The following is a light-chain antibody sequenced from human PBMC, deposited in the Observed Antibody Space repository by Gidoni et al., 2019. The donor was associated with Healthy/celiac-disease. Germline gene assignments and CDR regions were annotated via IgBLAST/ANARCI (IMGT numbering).Light chain of an antibody. Sequence: SYELTPPPSVSVSPGQTASITCHGDKLGDNYSCWYQQKPGQSPVLVIYQESKRPPGIPERFSGSNAGNTATLTISVTQAMDEADYYCQAWDSSTVVCGGGTKLTVL. CDR3: QAWDSSTVV. J-gene: IGLJ2*01. CDR1: KLGDNY. CDR2: QES. V-gene: IGLV3-1*01.